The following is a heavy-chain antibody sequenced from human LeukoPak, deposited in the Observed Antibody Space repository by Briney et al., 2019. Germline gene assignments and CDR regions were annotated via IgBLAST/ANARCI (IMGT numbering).Heavy chain of an antibody. CDR3: AKGRYYGSGKWGYFEY. CDR1: GFTFSGYA. J-gene: IGHJ4*02. Sequence: VGSLRLSCAASGFTFSGYAMSWVRQAPGKGLEWVSGISGSGGSTYYADSVKGRLTISRDNSKNTLYLQMNSLRAEDTAVYYCAKGRYYGSGKWGYFEYWGQGTLVTVSS. CDR2: ISGSGGST. D-gene: IGHD3-10*01. V-gene: IGHV3-23*01.